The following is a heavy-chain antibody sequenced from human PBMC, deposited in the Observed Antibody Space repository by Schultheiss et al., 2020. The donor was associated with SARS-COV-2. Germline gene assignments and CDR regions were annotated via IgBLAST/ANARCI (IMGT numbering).Heavy chain of an antibody. D-gene: IGHD1-26*01. CDR3: AKLGLVGATVDY. CDR1: GFTFSSYG. V-gene: IGHV3-48*01. CDR2: ISSSYSTI. J-gene: IGHJ4*02. Sequence: GGSLRLSCAASGFTFSSYGMHWVRQAPGKGLEWVSYISSSYSTIYYADSVKGRFTISRDNSKNTLYLQMNSLRAEDTAVYYCAKLGLVGATVDYWGQGTLVTVSS.